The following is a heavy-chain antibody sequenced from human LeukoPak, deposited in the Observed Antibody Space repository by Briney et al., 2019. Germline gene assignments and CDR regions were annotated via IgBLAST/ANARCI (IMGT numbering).Heavy chain of an antibody. CDR1: GGTFSNYG. V-gene: IGHV1-69*13. CDR2: ISPIFGSA. J-gene: IGHJ4*02. Sequence: SVKVSCKASGGTFSNYGFNWVRQAPGQGLEWMGGISPIFGSANYAQKFQGRVTITADESTSTAYMDLSSLRSEDKAVYYCASRLMVEMATYFDYWGQGTLVTVSS. D-gene: IGHD5-24*01. CDR3: ASRLMVEMATYFDY.